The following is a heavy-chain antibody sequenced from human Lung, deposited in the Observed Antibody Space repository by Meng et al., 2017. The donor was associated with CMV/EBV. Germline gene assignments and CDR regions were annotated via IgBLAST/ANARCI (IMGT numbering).Heavy chain of an antibody. J-gene: IGHJ1*01. Sequence: ASVXVSXXVSGYNLIELSMQWVRQAPGKGLEWMGGFDPEDGETIYAQKFQGRVTLTEDTSTNTAYMELRSLKSADTAVYYCVTDDLCSGGDCSVGYWGQGVLVTVSS. D-gene: IGHD2-21*02. V-gene: IGHV1-24*01. CDR2: FDPEDGET. CDR3: VTDDLCSGGDCSVGY. CDR1: GYNLIELS.